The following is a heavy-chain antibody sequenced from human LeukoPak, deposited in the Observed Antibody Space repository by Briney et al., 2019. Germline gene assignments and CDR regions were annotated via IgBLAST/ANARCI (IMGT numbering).Heavy chain of an antibody. CDR2: ISGSGGST. V-gene: IGHV3-23*01. Sequence: GGSLRLSCAASGFTFSSYAMSWVRQAPGKGLEWVSAISGSGGSTYYADSVKGRFTISRDNSKNTLYLQMNSLRAEDTAVYYCARWRESFDAFDIWGQGTMVTVSS. CDR1: GFTFSSYA. J-gene: IGHJ3*02. CDR3: ARWRESFDAFDI. D-gene: IGHD1-26*01.